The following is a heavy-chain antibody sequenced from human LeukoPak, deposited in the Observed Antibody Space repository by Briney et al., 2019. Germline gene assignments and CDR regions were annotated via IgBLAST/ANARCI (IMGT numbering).Heavy chain of an antibody. Sequence: GGSLRLSCAASGFTFDTYWMSWVRQAPGKGLEWVANIKQDGSEKDYVDSVKGRFTISRDNAKNSLYLQMNSLRAEDTGVYFCARDPYSGNLGPTYYYYMDVWGKGTTVTVSS. CDR2: IKQDGSEK. V-gene: IGHV3-7*01. D-gene: IGHD1-26*01. CDR1: GFTFDTYW. J-gene: IGHJ6*03. CDR3: ARDPYSGNLGPTYYYYMDV.